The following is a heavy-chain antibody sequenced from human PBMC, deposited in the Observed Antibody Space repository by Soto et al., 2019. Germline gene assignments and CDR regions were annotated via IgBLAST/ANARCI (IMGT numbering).Heavy chain of an antibody. V-gene: IGHV3-23*01. CDR2: ISGSGGST. D-gene: IGHD3-22*01. CDR1: GGSISSYY. J-gene: IGHJ4*02. CDR3: AKDRRIVVITTSSDY. Sequence: ETLSLTCTVSGGSISSYYWSWIRQPPGKGLEWVSAISGSGGSTYYADSVKGRFTISRDNSKNTLYLQMNSLRAEDTAVYYCAKDRRIVVITTSSDYWGQGTLVTVSS.